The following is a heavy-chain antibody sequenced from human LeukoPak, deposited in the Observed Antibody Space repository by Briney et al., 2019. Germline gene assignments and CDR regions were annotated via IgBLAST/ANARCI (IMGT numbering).Heavy chain of an antibody. CDR2: ISSSSSTI. CDR1: GFTFSSYS. D-gene: IGHD3-22*01. Sequence: GRSLRLSCAASGFTFSSYSMNWVRQAPGKGLEWVPYISSSSSTIYYADSVKGRFTISRDNAKNSLYLQMNSLRAEDTAVYYCARELTYYYDSSGYLPGWGQGTLVTVSS. J-gene: IGHJ4*02. V-gene: IGHV3-48*01. CDR3: ARELTYYYDSSGYLPG.